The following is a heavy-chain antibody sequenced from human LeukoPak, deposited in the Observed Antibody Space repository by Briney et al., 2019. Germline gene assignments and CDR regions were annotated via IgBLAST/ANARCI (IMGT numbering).Heavy chain of an antibody. V-gene: IGHV3-30*18. D-gene: IGHD4-17*01. CDR1: GFTFSNYG. CDR2: MSYDGTHK. J-gene: IGHJ4*02. CDR3: AKDFGYGDCFDY. Sequence: GGSLRLSCGASGFTFSNYGLHWVRQAPGKGLEWVAFMSYDGTHKYYADSARGRFTISRDNSKNTLFLQMNSMRTEDTAVYYCAKDFGYGDCFDYWGQGTVVTVSS.